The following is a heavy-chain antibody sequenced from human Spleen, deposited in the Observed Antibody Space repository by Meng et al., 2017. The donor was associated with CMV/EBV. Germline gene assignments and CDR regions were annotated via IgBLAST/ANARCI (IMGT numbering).Heavy chain of an antibody. CDR3: ARVRGDIVAVPAAYSFDY. CDR2: IYYSGNT. CDR1: INSGGYY. Sequence: INSGGYYWSWIRQHPGKGLEWIGYIYYSGNTYYNSFLKSRLTISVDTSKNQFSLRLSSVTAADTAVYYCARVRGDIVAVPAAYSFDYWGQGTLVTVSS. D-gene: IGHD2-2*01. J-gene: IGHJ4*02. V-gene: IGHV4-31*02.